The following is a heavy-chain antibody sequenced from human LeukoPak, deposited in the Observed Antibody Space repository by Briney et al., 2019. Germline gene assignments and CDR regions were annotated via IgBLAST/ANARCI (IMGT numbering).Heavy chain of an antibody. CDR1: GFTFSSYS. J-gene: IGHJ6*03. CDR2: ISSSSSYI. D-gene: IGHD3-10*01. Sequence: GGSLRLSCAASGFTFSSYSMNWGRQAPGKGLEWVSSISSSSSYIYYADSVEGRFTISRDNAKNSLYLQMNSLRAEDTAVYYCARGGALLLWFGELSGYYMDVWGKGTTVTVSS. CDR3: ARGGALLLWFGELSGYYMDV. V-gene: IGHV3-21*01.